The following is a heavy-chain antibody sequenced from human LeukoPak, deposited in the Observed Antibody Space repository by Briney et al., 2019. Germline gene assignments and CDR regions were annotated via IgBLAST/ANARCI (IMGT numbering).Heavy chain of an antibody. V-gene: IGHV5-51*01. D-gene: IGHD1-1*01. CDR3: ARLTGTQDAFDL. J-gene: IGHJ3*01. CDR2: IYPGDSDT. CDR1: GYSFTSYW. Sequence: GESLQISCKASGYSFTSYWIGWVRQLPGKGVECMGIIYPGDSDTRYSPSFQGQVTISADKSISTAYLQWSSLKASDTAMYYCARLTGTQDAFDLWGQGTMVTVSS.